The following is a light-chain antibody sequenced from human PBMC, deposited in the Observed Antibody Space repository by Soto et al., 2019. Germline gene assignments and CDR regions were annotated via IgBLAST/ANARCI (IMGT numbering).Light chain of an antibody. CDR3: QPLNSYVFA. CDR2: AAS. CDR1: QDVSRY. V-gene: IGKV1-9*01. Sequence: DIQLTQSPSFLSASVGDRVTITCRASQDVSRYLAWYQQKPGKAPNLLIYAASTLRSGVPSRFSGSGSETEFTRTISSLQPEDFATYYCQPLNSYVFAFGPGTKVDIK. J-gene: IGKJ3*01.